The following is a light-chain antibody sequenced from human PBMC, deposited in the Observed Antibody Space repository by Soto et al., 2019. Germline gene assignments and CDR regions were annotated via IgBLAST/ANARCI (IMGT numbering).Light chain of an antibody. Sequence: EIVLTQSPGTLSFCPGERATLSCRASQSVSSSLAWYQQKPGQAPRLLIYRASIRATGVPDRFSGSGSGTDFTLTISRLEPEDFAVYYCQQYGNSPLTFGGGTKVDIK. CDR3: QQYGNSPLT. J-gene: IGKJ4*01. CDR2: RAS. V-gene: IGKV3-20*01. CDR1: QSVSSS.